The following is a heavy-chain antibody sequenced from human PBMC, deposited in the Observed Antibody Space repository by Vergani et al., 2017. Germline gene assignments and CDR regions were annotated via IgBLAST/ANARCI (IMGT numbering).Heavy chain of an antibody. Sequence: QEQLLQSGGGVVQPGGSLRLSCIGSGYTFGHFDMHWVRQAPGKGLEWVAVISYDGSNKYYADSVKGRFTISRDNSKNTLYLQMDSLRVEDTALYYCAKFPLNITTPDRGDFWGQGSLVTVSS. CDR3: AKFPLNITTPDRGDF. V-gene: IGHV3-30-3*02. J-gene: IGHJ4*02. D-gene: IGHD1-1*01. CDR2: ISYDGSNK. CDR1: GYTFGHFD.